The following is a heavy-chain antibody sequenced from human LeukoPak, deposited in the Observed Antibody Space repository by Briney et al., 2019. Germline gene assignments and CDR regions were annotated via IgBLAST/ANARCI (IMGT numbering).Heavy chain of an antibody. CDR3: ARDSPYSPHDS. J-gene: IGHJ4*02. CDR1: GGSLNTFY. Sequence: SETLPLTCAVYGGSLNTFYWSWIRQPPGKGLEWIGQINRYGSANYNPSLKSRVAISLDTSKNQFSLKVTSVTAADTAVYYCARDSPYSPHDSWGQGTLVTVSS. CDR2: INRYGSA. D-gene: IGHD4-11*01. V-gene: IGHV4-34*01.